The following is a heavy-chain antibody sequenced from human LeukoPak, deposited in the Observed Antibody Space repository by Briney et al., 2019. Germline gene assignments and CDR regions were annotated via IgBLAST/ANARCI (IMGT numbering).Heavy chain of an antibody. J-gene: IGHJ4*02. CDR3: ARAGQSDY. CDR1: GFTFSDYY. CDR2: ISGGSRTI. Sequence: GGSLRLSCAASGFTFSDYYMNWIRQAPGKGLEWVSSISGGSRTINYADSVKGRFTTSRDNAKNSLFLQVSSLRAEDTAVYYCARAGQSDYWGQGTLVTVSS. V-gene: IGHV3-11*01.